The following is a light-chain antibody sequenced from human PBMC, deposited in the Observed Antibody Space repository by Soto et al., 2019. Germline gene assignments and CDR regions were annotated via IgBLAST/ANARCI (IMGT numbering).Light chain of an antibody. Sequence: DIQMTQSPSSLSASVGDRVTITCRASQSISSYLNWYQQKPGKAPKLLIYAASSLQSGVPSRFSGSGSGTDFTLNISSLQPEDFATYYCQQSYSTPQTFAQGTKVEIK. CDR3: QQSYSTPQT. J-gene: IGKJ1*01. V-gene: IGKV1-39*01. CDR2: AAS. CDR1: QSISSY.